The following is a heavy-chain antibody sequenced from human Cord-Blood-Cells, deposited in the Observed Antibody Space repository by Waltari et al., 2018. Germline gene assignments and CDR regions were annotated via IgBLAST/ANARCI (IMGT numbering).Heavy chain of an antibody. D-gene: IGHD3-22*01. CDR3: ARGRGNDSSGYYYVDY. V-gene: IGHV4-34*01. CDR1: GGSFSGYY. CDR2: INHSGST. J-gene: IGHJ4*02. Sequence: QVQLQQWGAGLLKPSETLSLTCAVYGGSFSGYYWRWILQPPGKGLEWIGEINHSGSTNYNPSLKSRVTISVDTSKNQFSLKLSSVTAADTAVYYCARGRGNDSSGYYYVDYWGQGTLVTVSS.